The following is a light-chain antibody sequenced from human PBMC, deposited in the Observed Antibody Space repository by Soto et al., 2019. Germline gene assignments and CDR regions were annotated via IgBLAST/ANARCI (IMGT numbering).Light chain of an antibody. V-gene: IGKV3-15*01. CDR2: GTS. CDR3: QQYNNWLGT. J-gene: IGKJ1*01. Sequence: EIVMTQSPATLSVSPGDRATLSCRAGQPLNNNVAWYQHKPGQAPRLLIYGTSTRATGISARFSGGGSGTEFTLTISSLQAEDVAVYYCQQYNNWLGTFGQGTKVDIK. CDR1: QPLNNN.